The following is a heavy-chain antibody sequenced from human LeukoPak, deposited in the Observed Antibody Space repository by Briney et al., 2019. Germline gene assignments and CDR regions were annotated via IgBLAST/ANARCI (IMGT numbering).Heavy chain of an antibody. J-gene: IGHJ4*02. V-gene: IGHV3-48*04. CDR1: GFTFSSYS. CDR3: ARVYGGRSGYSVFDY. CDR2: ISSSSSTI. Sequence: PGGSLRLSCAASGFTFSSYSMNWVRQAPGKGLEWVSYISSSSSTIYYADSVKGRFTISRDNAKNSLYLQMNSLRAEDTAVYYCARVYGGRSGYSVFDYWGQGTLVTVSS. D-gene: IGHD3-22*01.